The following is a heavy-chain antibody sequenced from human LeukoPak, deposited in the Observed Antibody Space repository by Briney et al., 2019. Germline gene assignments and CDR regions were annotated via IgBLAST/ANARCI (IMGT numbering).Heavy chain of an antibody. CDR2: IYYSGST. D-gene: IGHD2-2*01. Sequence: SSETLSLTCTVSGGSISSYYWSWIRQPPGKGLEWIGYIYYSGSTNYNPSLKSRVSISVDTSKNQISLKLNSVTAADTAVYYCAREGGGDCSSSTCYYNWLDPWGQGTLVTVSS. CDR1: GGSISSYY. V-gene: IGHV4-59*01. CDR3: AREGGGDCSSSTCYYNWLDP. J-gene: IGHJ5*02.